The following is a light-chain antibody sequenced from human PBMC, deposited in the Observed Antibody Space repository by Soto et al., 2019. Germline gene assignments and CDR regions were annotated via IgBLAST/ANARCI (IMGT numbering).Light chain of an antibody. V-gene: IGKV3D-20*02. CDR3: QQRSNWPQIT. Sequence: EIVLTQSPDTLSLSPGERATLSCRASRTVIRNNLAWHQQKPGQTPRLLVYGASNRATGIPDRFSGSGSGTDFTLTISRLEPEDFAVYYCQQRSNWPQITFGQGTRLEIK. CDR2: GAS. J-gene: IGKJ5*01. CDR1: RTVIRNN.